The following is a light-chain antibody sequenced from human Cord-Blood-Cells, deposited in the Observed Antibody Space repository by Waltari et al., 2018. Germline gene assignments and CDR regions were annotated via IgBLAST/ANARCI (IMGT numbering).Light chain of an antibody. J-gene: IGKJ4*01. Sequence: ETVLTHSPGTLSLSPGERDHLPSGPNQSVSSSYLAWYQQKPGQAPRLLSYGASSRATGIPDRFSGSGSGTDFTLTISRLEPEDFAVYYCQQYGSSLRTFGGGTKVEIK. CDR3: QQYGSSLRT. V-gene: IGKV3-20*01. CDR2: GAS. CDR1: QSVSSSY.